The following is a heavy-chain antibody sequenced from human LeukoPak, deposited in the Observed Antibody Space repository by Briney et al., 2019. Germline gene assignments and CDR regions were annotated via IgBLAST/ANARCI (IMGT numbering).Heavy chain of an antibody. J-gene: IGHJ4*02. V-gene: IGHV1-69*01. CDR2: IIPIFGTA. CDR3: ARVGKGYCSGGSCYYFDY. D-gene: IGHD2-15*01. CDR1: GGTFSSYA. Sequence: GSSVKVSCKASGGTFSSYAISWVRQAPGQGLEWMGGIIPIFGTANCAQKFQGRVTITADESTSTAYMELSSLRSEDTAVYYCARVGKGYCSGGSCYYFDYWGQGTLVTVSS.